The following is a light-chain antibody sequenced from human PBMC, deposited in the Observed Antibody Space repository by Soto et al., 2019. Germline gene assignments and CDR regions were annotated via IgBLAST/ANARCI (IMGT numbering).Light chain of an antibody. CDR2: GAS. J-gene: IGKJ3*01. CDR1: QSVTSAY. V-gene: IGKV3-20*01. Sequence: EIVLTQSPGTLSLSPGESATLSCRASQSVTSAYLAWYQQKPGQAPRLLIYGASSRATGIPDRFTGSGSGTDFTLTISRLEPEDFAMYYCQQYGRSPDLFSFGHGTKVDIK. CDR3: QQYGRSPDLFS.